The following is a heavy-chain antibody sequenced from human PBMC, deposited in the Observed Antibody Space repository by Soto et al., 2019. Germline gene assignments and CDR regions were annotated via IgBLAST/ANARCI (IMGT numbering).Heavy chain of an antibody. CDR3: ARGRTVRNYADDSSDYFYFFDY. D-gene: IGHD3-22*01. CDR2: VYYTGST. J-gene: IGHJ4*02. Sequence: SETLSLTCTVSGDSISTFYWGWMRQSPGKELEWIGYVYYTGSTNYNPSLKSRVTISEDRSKNQFSLKLTSANAADTAVYYCARGRTVRNYADDSSDYFYFFDYWGQGTQVTVSS. V-gene: IGHV4-59*01. CDR1: GDSISTFY.